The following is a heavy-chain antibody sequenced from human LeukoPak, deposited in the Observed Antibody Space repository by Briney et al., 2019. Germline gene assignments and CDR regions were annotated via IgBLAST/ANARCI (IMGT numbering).Heavy chain of an antibody. J-gene: IGHJ4*02. CDR2: IYTSGST. CDR3: ARVGDTSSYFYYFDY. Sequence: SETLSLTCTVSGGSISSYYWSWIRQPAGKGLKWIGRIYTSGSTNYNPSLKSRVTMSVDTSKNQFPLKLSSVTAADTAVYYCARVGDTSSYFYYFDYWGLGTLVTVSS. D-gene: IGHD2-21*01. CDR1: GGSISSYY. V-gene: IGHV4-4*07.